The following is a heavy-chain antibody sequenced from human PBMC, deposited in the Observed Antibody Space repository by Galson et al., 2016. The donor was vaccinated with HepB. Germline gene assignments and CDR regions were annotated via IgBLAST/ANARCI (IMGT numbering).Heavy chain of an antibody. CDR2: INWNSGIV. V-gene: IGHV3-9*01. CDR1: GFTFRRYS. Sequence: SLRLSCAASGFTFRRYSMHWVRQAPGKGLEWVAGINWNSGIVGYADSVKGRFTISRENAKNSLYLQMDSLRAEDTALYYCAKGAWRWLQFAHFDYWGQGTLVTVSS. D-gene: IGHD5-24*01. J-gene: IGHJ4*02. CDR3: AKGAWRWLQFAHFDY.